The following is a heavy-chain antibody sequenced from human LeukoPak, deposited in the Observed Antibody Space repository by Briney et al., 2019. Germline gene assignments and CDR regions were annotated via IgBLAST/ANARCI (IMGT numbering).Heavy chain of an antibody. Sequence: PGGSLRLSCVGSGFTFSSYWMSWVRQAPGKGLQWVANINQDGSGEYYVDSVKGRFTISRDNAKNSLSLQMNSLRAEDTAVYYCARDYSSSWYEYKDYWGQGTLVTVSS. D-gene: IGHD6-13*01. CDR3: ARDYSSSWYEYKDY. CDR2: INQDGSGE. CDR1: GFTFSSYW. V-gene: IGHV3-7*01. J-gene: IGHJ4*02.